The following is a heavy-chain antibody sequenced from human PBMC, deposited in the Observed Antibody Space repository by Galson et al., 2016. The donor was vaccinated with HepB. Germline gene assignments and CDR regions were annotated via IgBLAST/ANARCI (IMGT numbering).Heavy chain of an antibody. CDR2: ISGSGSST. V-gene: IGHV3-23*01. Sequence: SLRLSCAASGLTLSNYAMTWVRQAPGKGLEWVSGISGSGSSTYHADSVKGRFTISRDNSKDTLYLQMNSLRAEDTALYYCASRGRGYSSAWYLKNWGQGTLVTVSS. CDR3: ASRGRGYSSAWYLKN. J-gene: IGHJ4*02. CDR1: GLTLSNYA. D-gene: IGHD6-19*01.